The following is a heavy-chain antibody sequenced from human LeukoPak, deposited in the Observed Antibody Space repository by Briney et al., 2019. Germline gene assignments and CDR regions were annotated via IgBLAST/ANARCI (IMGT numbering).Heavy chain of an antibody. CDR3: ARDLEWEPTYYMDV. CDR2: ISSSSSYR. V-gene: IGHV3-21*01. Sequence: GGSLRLSFASSGFTFSSYSMNWVRQAPGRGLEWVSAISSSSSYRYYADSVKGRFTTSRHNDKNSLYLQINSLRAEDTAVYYCARDLEWEPTYYMDVWGKGTTVTISS. J-gene: IGHJ6*03. D-gene: IGHD1-26*01. CDR1: GFTFSSYS.